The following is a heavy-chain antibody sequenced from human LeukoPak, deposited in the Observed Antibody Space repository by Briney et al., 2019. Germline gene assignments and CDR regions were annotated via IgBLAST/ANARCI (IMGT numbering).Heavy chain of an antibody. CDR2: IYSGGST. J-gene: IGHJ4*02. Sequence: GGSLRLSRAASGFTVSSNYMSWVRQAPGKGLEWVSVIYSGGSTYYADSVKGRFTISRDKSKNTLYLQMNSLRAEDTAVYYCARAPGAYWFDYWGQGTLVTVSS. V-gene: IGHV3-53*01. CDR3: ARAPGAYWFDY. D-gene: IGHD3-10*01. CDR1: GFTVSSNY.